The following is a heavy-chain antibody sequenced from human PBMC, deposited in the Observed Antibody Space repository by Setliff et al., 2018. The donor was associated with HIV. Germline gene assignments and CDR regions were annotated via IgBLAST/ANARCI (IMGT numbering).Heavy chain of an antibody. D-gene: IGHD1-26*01. CDR3: ARGHLGSYFPNYYYYGMDV. V-gene: IGHV4-59*08. CDR1: GGSISSNY. J-gene: IGHJ6*02. CDR2: IYYSGST. Sequence: PSETLSLTCTVSGGSISSNYWSWMRQPPGKGLEWIGHIYYSGSTNYNPSLKSRVTISVDTSRNQFSLKLSSVTAADTAVYYCARGHLGSYFPNYYYYGMDVWGQGTTVTVSS.